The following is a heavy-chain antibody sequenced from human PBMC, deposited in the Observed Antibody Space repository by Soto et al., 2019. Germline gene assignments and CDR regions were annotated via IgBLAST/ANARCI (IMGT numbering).Heavy chain of an antibody. CDR1: GGSVSSGSYY. D-gene: IGHD5-18*01. V-gene: IGHV4-61*01. CDR3: ARAQAGYSSANYFDY. CDR2: IYYSGST. Sequence: SETLSLTCTVSGGSVSSGSYYWSWIRQPPGKGLEWIGYIYYSGSTNYNPSLKSRVTISVDTSKNQFSLKLSSVTAADTAVYYCARAQAGYSSANYFDYWGQGTLVTVSS. J-gene: IGHJ4*02.